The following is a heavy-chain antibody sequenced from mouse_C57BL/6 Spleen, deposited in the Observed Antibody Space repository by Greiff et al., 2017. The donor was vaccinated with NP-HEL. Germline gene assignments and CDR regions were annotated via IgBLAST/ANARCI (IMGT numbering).Heavy chain of an antibody. CDR3: ARIGSSYVDWYFDV. D-gene: IGHD1-1*01. J-gene: IGHJ1*03. CDR2: IWSGGST. CDR1: GFSLTSYG. V-gene: IGHV2-2*01. Sequence: VKVEESGPGLVQPSQSLSITCTVSGFSLTSYGVHWVRQSPGKGLEWLGVIWSGGSTDYNAAFISRLSISKDNSKSQVFFKMNSLQADDTAIYYCARIGSSYVDWYFDVWGTGTTVTVSS.